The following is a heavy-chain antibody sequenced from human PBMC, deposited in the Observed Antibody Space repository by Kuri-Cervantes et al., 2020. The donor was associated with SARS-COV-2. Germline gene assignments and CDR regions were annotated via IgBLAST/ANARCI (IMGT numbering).Heavy chain of an antibody. CDR1: GFTFDDYG. CDR2: INWNGGST. Sequence: GESLKISCAASGFTFDDYGMNWVRQAPGKGLEWVSGINWNGGSTYYADSVKGRFTISRDNAKNSLYLQMNSLRAEDTAVYYCARDSLRGIFGVVIIDYWGQGTLVTVSS. D-gene: IGHD3-3*01. CDR3: ARDSLRGIFGVVIIDY. J-gene: IGHJ4*02. V-gene: IGHV3-20*04.